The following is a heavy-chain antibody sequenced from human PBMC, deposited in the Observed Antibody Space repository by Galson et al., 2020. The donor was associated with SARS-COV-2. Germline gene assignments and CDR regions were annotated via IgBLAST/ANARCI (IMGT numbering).Heavy chain of an antibody. Sequence: ASVKVSCKASAYTFTGYYMHWVRQAPGQGLEWMGRINPNSGGTNYAQKFQGRVTMTRDTSISTAYMELSRLRSDDTAVYYCARGGEGDGYPTLDYWGQGTLVAVSS. CDR3: ARGGEGDGYPTLDY. V-gene: IGHV1-2*06. CDR2: INPNSGGT. CDR1: AYTFTGYY. J-gene: IGHJ4*02. D-gene: IGHD5-12*01.